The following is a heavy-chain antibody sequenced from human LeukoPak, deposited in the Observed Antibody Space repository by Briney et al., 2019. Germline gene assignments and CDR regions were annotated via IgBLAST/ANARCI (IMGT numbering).Heavy chain of an antibody. J-gene: IGHJ4*02. CDR2: IKQDGSDK. D-gene: IGHD5-12*01. CDR3: AKGPAKRGYGDY. V-gene: IGHV3-7*02. CDR1: GFTFSSYW. Sequence: GGSLRLSCAASGFTFSSYWMSWVRQAPGKGLEWVANIKQDGSDKYYADSVKGRFTISRDNSKNTLYLQMNSLRAEDTAVYYCAKGPAKRGYGDYWGQGTLVTVSS.